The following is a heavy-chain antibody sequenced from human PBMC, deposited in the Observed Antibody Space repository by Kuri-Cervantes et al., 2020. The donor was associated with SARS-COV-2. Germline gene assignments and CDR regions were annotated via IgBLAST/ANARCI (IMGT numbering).Heavy chain of an antibody. Sequence: GGSLRLSCAASGFTFDDYAMHWVRQAPGKGLEWVSGISWNSGSIGYADSVKGRFTISRDNAKNSLYLQMNSLRAEGTALYYCARVDPSYGSGSRYGAFDIWGQGTMVTVSS. D-gene: IGHD3-10*01. CDR1: GFTFDDYA. V-gene: IGHV3-9*01. CDR2: ISWNSGSI. CDR3: ARVDPSYGSGSRYGAFDI. J-gene: IGHJ3*02.